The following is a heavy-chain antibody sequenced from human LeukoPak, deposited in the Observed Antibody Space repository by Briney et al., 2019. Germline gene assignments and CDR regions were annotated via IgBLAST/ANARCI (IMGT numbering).Heavy chain of an antibody. CDR2: IYYSGST. D-gene: IGHD6-25*01. Sequence: SETLSLTCSVSGGSISSYYWSWIRQPPGKGLEWIGYIYYSGSTNYNPSLKSRVTISVDTSKNQFSLKLSSVTAADTAVCYCARAAQASWFDPWGQGTLVTVSS. V-gene: IGHV4-59*08. CDR1: GGSISSYY. CDR3: ARAAQASWFDP. J-gene: IGHJ5*02.